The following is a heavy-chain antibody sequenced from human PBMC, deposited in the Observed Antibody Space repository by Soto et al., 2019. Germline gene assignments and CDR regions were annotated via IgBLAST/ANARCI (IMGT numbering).Heavy chain of an antibody. V-gene: IGHV4-39*01. CDR1: GGSISSSSYY. CDR2: IYYSGST. J-gene: IGHJ5*02. D-gene: IGHD6-13*01. Sequence: SETLCLTCTVSGGSISSSSYYWGWLRQPPGKGLEWIGSIYYSGSTYYNPSLKSRVTISVDTSKNQFSLKLSSVTAADTAVYYCARHPTSRRGIAAAGNWFDPWGQGTLVTVSS. CDR3: ARHPTSRRGIAAAGNWFDP.